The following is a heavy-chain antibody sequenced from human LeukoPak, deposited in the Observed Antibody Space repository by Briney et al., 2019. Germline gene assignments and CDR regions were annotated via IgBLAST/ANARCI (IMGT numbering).Heavy chain of an antibody. Sequence: GGSLRLSCAASGFSFSSYWMSWVRQAPGKGLEGVANIKQDGSEKYYVDSVKGRFTISRDNAKNSLYLQMNSLRAEDTAVYYCSRPSGTHYYYYYMDVWGKGTTVTVSS. CDR1: GFSFSSYW. J-gene: IGHJ6*03. V-gene: IGHV3-7*01. CDR3: SRPSGTHYYYYYMDV. D-gene: IGHD1-14*01. CDR2: IKQDGSEK.